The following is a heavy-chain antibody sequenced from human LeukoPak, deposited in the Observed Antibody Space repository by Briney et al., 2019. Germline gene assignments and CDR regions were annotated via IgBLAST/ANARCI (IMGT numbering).Heavy chain of an antibody. CDR2: IYTSGNT. CDR1: GGSISNYY. D-gene: IGHD2-15*01. Sequence: PSETLSLTCTVSGGSISNYYWTWIRQPAGKRLEWIGRIYTSGNTNYNPSLKSRVTMSVDTSKNQFSLNLSSVAAADTAVYYCARGLYVDVYWYFHVWGRGTLVTVSS. J-gene: IGHJ2*01. CDR3: ARGLYVDVYWYFHV. V-gene: IGHV4-4*07.